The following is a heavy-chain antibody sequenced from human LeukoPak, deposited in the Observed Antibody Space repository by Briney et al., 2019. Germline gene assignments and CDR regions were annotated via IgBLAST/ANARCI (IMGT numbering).Heavy chain of an antibody. CDR3: ARRGLVAGIYDLVYGFDI. CDR2: VNPDTGNT. Sequence: ASVKVSCKAAGYSFTTFHINWVRQAPGQGPEWMGWVNPDTGNTGFAQKFQGRVTITKNNSVTTVYMELSSLRSEDTAVYYCARRGLVAGIYDLVYGFDIWGQGKMVTVSS. J-gene: IGHJ3*02. V-gene: IGHV1-8*03. D-gene: IGHD3-22*01. CDR1: GYSFTTFH.